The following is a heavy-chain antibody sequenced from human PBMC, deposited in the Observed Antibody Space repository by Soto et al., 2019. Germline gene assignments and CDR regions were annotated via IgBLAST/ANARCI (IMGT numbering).Heavy chain of an antibody. J-gene: IGHJ1*01. CDR3: AHSPAPRVYFQH. D-gene: IGHD3-10*01. CDR2: IYWDDDK. Sequence: SGPTLVNPTQTLTLACTFSGFSFSTSGVGVGWIRQPPGKALEWLALIYWDDDKRYSPSLKSRLTITKVTSKNQVVLTMTNVDPEDTATYFCAHSPAPRVYFQHWGEGTLVTVPS. V-gene: IGHV2-5*02. CDR1: GFSFSTSGVG.